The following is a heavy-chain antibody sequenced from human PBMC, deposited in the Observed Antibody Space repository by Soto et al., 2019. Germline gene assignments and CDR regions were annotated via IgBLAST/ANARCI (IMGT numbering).Heavy chain of an antibody. CDR3: ARDLGAVAGTLAPSYYFDY. CDR1: GFPCSSYA. J-gene: IGHJ4*02. CDR2: ISYDGSNK. D-gene: IGHD6-19*01. Sequence: GGSLRLSCAASGFPCSSYAMHWVRQAPGKGLEWVAVISYDGSNKYYADSVKGRFTISRDNSKNTLYLQMNSLRAEDTAVYYCARDLGAVAGTLAPSYYFDYWGQGTLVTVSS. V-gene: IGHV3-30-3*01.